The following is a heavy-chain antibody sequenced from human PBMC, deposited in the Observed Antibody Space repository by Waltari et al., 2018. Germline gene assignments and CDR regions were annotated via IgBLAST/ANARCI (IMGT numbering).Heavy chain of an antibody. D-gene: IGHD3-10*01. CDR3: ATGAVFGYYFDY. Sequence: QVQLVQSGAEVKKPGSSVKVSCKASGGTFSSYAISWVRQAPGQGLEWMGGIIPIFGTANYAQKFQGRGTRTEDTATDTAYMELSSLRSEDTAVYYCATGAVFGYYFDYWGQGTLVIVSS. CDR2: IIPIFGTA. CDR1: GGTFSSYA. V-gene: IGHV1-69*14. J-gene: IGHJ4*02.